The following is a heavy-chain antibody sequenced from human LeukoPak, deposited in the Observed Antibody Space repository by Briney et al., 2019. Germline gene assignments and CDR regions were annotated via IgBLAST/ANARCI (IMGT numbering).Heavy chain of an antibody. D-gene: IGHD6-19*01. CDR1: VDPLVIYC. J-gene: IGHJ4*02. CDR2: IYPGDSAT. CDR3: ARLWAVACAFDY. V-gene: IGHV5-51*01. Sequence: PGESLKISGQSLVDPLVIYCTAWARQMPGKGLEWMAMIYPGDSATRYSPSFQGQVTVSADKSISTAYLQWRSLKASDTALYYCARLWAVACAFDYWGQGTLVTVSS.